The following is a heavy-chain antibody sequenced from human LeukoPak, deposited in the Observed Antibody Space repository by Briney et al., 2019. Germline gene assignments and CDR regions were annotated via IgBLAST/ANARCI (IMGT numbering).Heavy chain of an antibody. J-gene: IGHJ4*02. V-gene: IGHV3-21*01. D-gene: IGHD2-2*01. CDR3: ARGHCSSTRCYLDYFDY. CDR1: GFTFSSYS. Sequence: GGSLRLSCAASGFTFSSYSMNWVRQAPGKGREWVSSINSSRRYIYYADSVKGRFTISRDNAKNSLYLQMNSLRAEDTAVYYCARGHCSSTRCYLDYFDYWGQGTLVTVSS. CDR2: INSSRRYI.